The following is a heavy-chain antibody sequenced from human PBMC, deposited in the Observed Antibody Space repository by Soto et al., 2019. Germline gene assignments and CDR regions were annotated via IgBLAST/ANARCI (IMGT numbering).Heavy chain of an antibody. Sequence: SETLSLTCTVSGGYVSSGSYYWSWIRQPPGKGLEWIGYIYYSGSTNYNPSLKSRVTISVDTSKNQFSLKLSSVTAADTAVYYCARAPLELSRLGWFDPWGQGTLVTVSS. CDR2: IYYSGST. CDR3: ARAPLELSRLGWFDP. V-gene: IGHV4-61*01. D-gene: IGHD1-7*01. J-gene: IGHJ5*02. CDR1: GGYVSSGSYY.